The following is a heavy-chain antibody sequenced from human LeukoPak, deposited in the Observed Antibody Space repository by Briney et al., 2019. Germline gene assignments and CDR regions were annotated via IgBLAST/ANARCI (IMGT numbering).Heavy chain of an antibody. CDR2: IKQDGSEK. CDR1: GFTFGDHA. V-gene: IGHV3-7*01. CDR3: MGGAGWLVDY. D-gene: IGHD2-15*01. J-gene: IGHJ4*02. Sequence: GGSLRLSCTASGFTFGDHAMSWVRQAPGRGLEWVAIIKQDGSEKLYVDSVEGRFTISRDNAKNSLYLQMNSLRVEDTAVYYCMGGAGWLVDYWGRGTLVTVSS.